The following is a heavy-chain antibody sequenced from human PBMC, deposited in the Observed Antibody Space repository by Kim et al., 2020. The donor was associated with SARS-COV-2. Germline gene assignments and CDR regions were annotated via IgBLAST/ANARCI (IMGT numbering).Heavy chain of an antibody. V-gene: IGHV1-46*01. J-gene: IGHJ3*02. CDR2: INPSGGST. CDR1: GYTFTSYY. CDR3: ARVNDGDYIAVAGPDAFDI. D-gene: IGHD6-19*01. Sequence: ASVKVSCKASGYTFTSYYMHWVRQAPGQGLEWMGIINPSGGSTSYAQKFQGRVTMTRDTSTSTVYMELSSLRSEDTAVYYCARVNDGDYIAVAGPDAFDIWGQGTMVTVSS.